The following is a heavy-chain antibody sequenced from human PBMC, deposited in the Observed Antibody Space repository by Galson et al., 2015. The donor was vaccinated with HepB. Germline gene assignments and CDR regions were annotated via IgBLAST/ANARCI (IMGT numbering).Heavy chain of an antibody. CDR2: ISSDGDDK. CDR3: AREKILTTVVDY. Sequence: SPRLSCAASGFTFNNYAMHWVRQAPGKGLEWVAVISSDGDDKYYADSVKGRFTISRDKSKNTLYLQMSSLRSEDTAVYYCAREKILTTVVDYWGQGTLVTVSS. J-gene: IGHJ4*02. CDR1: GFTFNNYA. V-gene: IGHV3-30-3*01. D-gene: IGHD4-17*01.